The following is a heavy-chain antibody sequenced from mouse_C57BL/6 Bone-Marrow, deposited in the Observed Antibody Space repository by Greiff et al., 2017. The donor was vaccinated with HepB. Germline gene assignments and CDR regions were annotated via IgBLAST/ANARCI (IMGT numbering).Heavy chain of an antibody. J-gene: IGHJ4*01. CDR1: GYTFTSYW. CDR2: IDPSDSYT. Sequence: QVQLQQPGAELVKPGASVKLSCKASGYTFTSYWMQWVKQRPGQGLEWIGEIDPSDSYTNYNQKFKGKATLTVDTSSSTAYMQLISLTSEDSAVYYCARDGYYEDYYAMDYWGQGTSVTVSS. D-gene: IGHD2-3*01. V-gene: IGHV1-50*01. CDR3: ARDGYYEDYYAMDY.